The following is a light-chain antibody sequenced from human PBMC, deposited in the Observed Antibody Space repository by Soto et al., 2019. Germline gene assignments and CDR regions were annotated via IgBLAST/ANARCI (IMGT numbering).Light chain of an antibody. Sequence: EIVLTQSPGTLSLSPGERATLSCRASQSVTSNYLAWYQRRPGQAPRLLIYGASSRATGIPDRFSGSGSGTDFSLTISRLEPEDSAVYYRLQSDYSPPTFGGGTKVEI. J-gene: IGKJ4*01. V-gene: IGKV3-20*01. CDR3: LQSDYSPPT. CDR1: QSVTSNY. CDR2: GAS.